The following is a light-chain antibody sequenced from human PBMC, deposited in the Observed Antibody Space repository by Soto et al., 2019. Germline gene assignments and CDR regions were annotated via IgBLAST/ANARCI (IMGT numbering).Light chain of an antibody. Sequence: EIVLTKSPGTLSLSPGERATVSCRASQSVSSSYLAWYQQKPGQAPRLLIYGASSRATGIPDRFSGSGSGTDFTLTISRLEPEDFAVYYCQQYGSSPLFGQGTKVDIK. J-gene: IGKJ1*01. CDR1: QSVSSSY. CDR2: GAS. CDR3: QQYGSSPL. V-gene: IGKV3-20*01.